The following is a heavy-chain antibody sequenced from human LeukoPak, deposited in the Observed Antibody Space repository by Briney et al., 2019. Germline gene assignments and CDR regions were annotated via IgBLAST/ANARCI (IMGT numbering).Heavy chain of an antibody. J-gene: IGHJ6*04. CDR1: GFTFSSYS. Sequence: AGGSLRLSCAASGFTFSSYSMNWVRQAPGKGLEWVSSISSSSSYIYYADSVKGRFTISRDNAKNSRYLQMNSLRAEDTAVYYCAELGITMIGGVWGKGTTVTISS. D-gene: IGHD3-10*02. V-gene: IGHV3-21*01. CDR2: ISSSSSYI. CDR3: AELGITMIGGV.